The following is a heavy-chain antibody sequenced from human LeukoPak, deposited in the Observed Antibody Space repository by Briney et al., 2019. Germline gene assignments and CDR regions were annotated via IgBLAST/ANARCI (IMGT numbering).Heavy chain of an antibody. CDR3: ARLGIAPNGDY. V-gene: IGHV1-8*01. J-gene: IGHJ4*02. CDR2: INPNIANT. CDR1: GYRFISYD. Sequence: ASVKVSCKASGYRFISYDINWVRQATGQGLEWMGWINPNIANTGYAQKFQGRVTMTRNTSISTAYLELSSLRSEDTAVYYCARLGIAPNGDYWGQGTLVTVSS. D-gene: IGHD6-13*01.